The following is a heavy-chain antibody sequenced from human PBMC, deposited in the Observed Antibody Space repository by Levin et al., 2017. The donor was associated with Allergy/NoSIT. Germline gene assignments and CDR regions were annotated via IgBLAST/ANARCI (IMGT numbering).Heavy chain of an antibody. CDR3: AADQVWFGERYYYGMDV. CDR2: IVVGSGNT. J-gene: IGHJ6*02. D-gene: IGHD3-10*01. V-gene: IGHV1-58*02. CDR1: GFTFTSSA. Sequence: KISCKASGFTFTSSAMQWVRQARGQRLEWIGWIVVGSGNTNYAQKFQERVTITRDMSTSTAYMELSSLRSEDTAVYYCAADQVWFGERYYYGMDVWGQGTTVTVSS.